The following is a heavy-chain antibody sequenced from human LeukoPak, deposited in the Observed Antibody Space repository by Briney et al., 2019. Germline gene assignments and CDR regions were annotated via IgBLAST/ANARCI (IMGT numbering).Heavy chain of an antibody. Sequence: SETLSLTCTVSGGSISSYYWSWIRQPAGKGLEWIGRIYTSGSTNYNPFLKSRVTMSVDTSKNQFSLKLSSVTAADTAVYYCASEPYDFWSGYSHFDYWGQGTLVTVSS. J-gene: IGHJ4*02. CDR1: GGSISSYY. CDR2: IYTSGST. CDR3: ASEPYDFWSGYSHFDY. D-gene: IGHD3-3*01. V-gene: IGHV4-4*07.